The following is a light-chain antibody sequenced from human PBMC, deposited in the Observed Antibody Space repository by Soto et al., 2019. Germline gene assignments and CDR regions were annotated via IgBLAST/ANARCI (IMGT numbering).Light chain of an antibody. V-gene: IGKV3-11*01. Sequence: IVLTQSPATLSLSPGERATLSCRASQSITSSLVWYQQKPGQAPRLLIFDASNRATGTPARISGGGSGTDFTLTISSLEPEDFAVYYCQQRSTWPRTFGGGTKVEI. CDR3: QQRSTWPRT. J-gene: IGKJ4*01. CDR2: DAS. CDR1: QSITSS.